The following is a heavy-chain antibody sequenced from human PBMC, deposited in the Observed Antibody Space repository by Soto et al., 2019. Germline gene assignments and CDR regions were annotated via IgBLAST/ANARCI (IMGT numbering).Heavy chain of an antibody. CDR2: IHYSRST. J-gene: IGHJ4*02. CDR3: ARQRTRVVTQAYFDN. D-gene: IGHD2-21*02. Sequence: SSETLSLTCIVSGGSLTSSYYYCGWIRQPPGKGLEWSGSIHYSRSTYYNPPFKSRVTISIDSSKHQFSMTLSHVTAPATVAYYSARQRTRVVTQAYFDNWGQGALVTVSS. V-gene: IGHV4-39*01. CDR1: GGSLTSSYYY.